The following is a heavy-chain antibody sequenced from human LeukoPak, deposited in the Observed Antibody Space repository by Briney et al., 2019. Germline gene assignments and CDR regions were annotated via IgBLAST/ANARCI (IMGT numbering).Heavy chain of an antibody. D-gene: IGHD6-19*01. Sequence: SVKVSCKASGGTFSSYAISWVRQAPGQGLEWMGGIIPIFGTANYAQKFQGRVTITADESTSTAYMELSSLRSEDTAVYYCASLHGIAVAGTNFDYWGQGTLVTVSS. CDR2: IIPIFGTA. CDR3: ASLHGIAVAGTNFDY. V-gene: IGHV1-69*13. CDR1: GGTFSSYA. J-gene: IGHJ4*02.